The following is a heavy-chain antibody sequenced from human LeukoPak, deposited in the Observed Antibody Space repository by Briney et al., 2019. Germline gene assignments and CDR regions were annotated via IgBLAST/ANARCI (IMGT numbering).Heavy chain of an antibody. CDR1: GYSFTSYW. D-gene: IGHD6-19*01. CDR2: ISPGDSDT. Sequence: GESLKISCKGSGYSFTSYWIGWVRQMPGKGLEWMGIISPGDSDTRYSPSFQGQVTISADKSISTAYLQWSSLKVSDTAMYYCARGPYSSGWYPLKYFQHWGQGTLVTVSS. CDR3: ARGPYSSGWYPLKYFQH. J-gene: IGHJ1*01. V-gene: IGHV5-51*01.